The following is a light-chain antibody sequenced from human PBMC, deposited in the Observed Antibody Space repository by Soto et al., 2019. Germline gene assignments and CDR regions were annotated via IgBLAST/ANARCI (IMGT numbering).Light chain of an antibody. Sequence: QSVLTQPPSVSGAPGQRVTISCTGISSDIGSYSFVHWYQQLPGTAPKLLIYGDTNRPSGVPDRFSASKSGTSASLVITGLQAEDEADYYCAAWDDSLNGVVFGGGTKLTVL. CDR1: SSDIGSYSF. V-gene: IGLV1-40*01. CDR3: AAWDDSLNGVV. J-gene: IGLJ2*01. CDR2: GDT.